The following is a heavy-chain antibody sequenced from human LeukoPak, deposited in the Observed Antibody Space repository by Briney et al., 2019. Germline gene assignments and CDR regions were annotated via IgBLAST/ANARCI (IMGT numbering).Heavy chain of an antibody. J-gene: IGHJ3*02. D-gene: IGHD3-10*01. CDR1: GYTFTNFG. CDR3: ARDSRPRITMVRGVIPHAFDI. V-gene: IGHV1-18*01. CDR2: ITPYNGNT. Sequence: GASVKVSCKASGYTFTNFGISWVRQAPGQGLEWMGWITPYNGNTNYAQKLQGRVTLTTDTSTSTAYMELRSLRSDDTAVYYCARDSRPRITMVRGVIPHAFDIWGQGTMVTVSS.